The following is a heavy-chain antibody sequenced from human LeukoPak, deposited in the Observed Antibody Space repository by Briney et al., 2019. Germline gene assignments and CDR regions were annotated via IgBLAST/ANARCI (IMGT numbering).Heavy chain of an antibody. J-gene: IGHJ4*02. CDR3: AKGGSRHPAGFDY. D-gene: IGHD2-15*01. Sequence: PGGSLRLTCAASGFTFSSYAMSWVRQAPGKGLEWVSAISGSGGSTYYADSVKGRFTISRDNSKNTLYLQMNSLRAEDTAVYYCAKGGSRHPAGFDYWGQGTLVTVSS. CDR2: ISGSGGST. CDR1: GFTFSSYA. V-gene: IGHV3-23*01.